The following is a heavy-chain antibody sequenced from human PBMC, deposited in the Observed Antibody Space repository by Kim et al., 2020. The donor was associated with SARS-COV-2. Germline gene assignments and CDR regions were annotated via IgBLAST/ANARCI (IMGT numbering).Heavy chain of an antibody. J-gene: IGHJ4*02. V-gene: IGHV3-11*06. Sequence: GGSLRLSCAASGYTFSDYYMSWIRQAPGKGLQWISYISSGSDYTDYADSVKGRFTISRDDAKSSLYLQMNSLRAEDTAIYFCARGDSNYHSISGSYYPGWGQGTLVTVSS. CDR3: ARGDSNYHSISGSYYPG. D-gene: IGHD3-10*01. CDR2: ISSGSDYT. CDR1: GYTFSDYY.